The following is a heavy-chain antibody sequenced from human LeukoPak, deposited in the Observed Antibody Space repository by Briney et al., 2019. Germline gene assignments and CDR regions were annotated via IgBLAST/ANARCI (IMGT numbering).Heavy chain of an antibody. V-gene: IGHV3-30*02. CDR1: GFIFSNYG. J-gene: IGHJ5*02. Sequence: GGSLRLSCAASGFIFSNYGMHWVRQAPGKGLEWVAFLHNDETEIYYADSVKGRFTISRDNSKNTLYLQMSSLRDEDTAVYYCAREPVAGYNWFDPWGQGTLVTVSS. CDR3: AREPVAGYNWFDP. D-gene: IGHD6-19*01. CDR2: LHNDETEI.